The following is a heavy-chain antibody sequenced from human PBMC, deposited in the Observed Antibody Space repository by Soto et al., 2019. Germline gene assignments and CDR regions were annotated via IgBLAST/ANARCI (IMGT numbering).Heavy chain of an antibody. J-gene: IGHJ4*02. V-gene: IGHV3-9*01. D-gene: IGHD3-16*01. CDR2: ISWNSGSI. CDR3: AKGLRLGELPC. Sequence: EVQLVESGGGLVQPGRSLRLSCAASGFTFDDYAMHWVRQAPGKGLEWVSGISWNSGSIGYADSVKGRFTISRDNAKNSLYLQMNSLRAEDTALYYCAKGLRLGELPCWGQGTLVTVSS. CDR1: GFTFDDYA.